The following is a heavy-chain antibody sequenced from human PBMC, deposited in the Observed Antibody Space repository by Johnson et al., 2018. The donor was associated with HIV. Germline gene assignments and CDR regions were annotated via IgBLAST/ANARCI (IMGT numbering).Heavy chain of an antibody. J-gene: IGHJ3*02. Sequence: MLLVESGGGVVRPGGSLRLSCAASGFTFSNAWMSWVRQAPGKGLEWVGRIKSKTDGGTTDYAAPVKGRFTISRDDSKNTLYLQMNSLRAEDTAVYYCARASSIAARGADAFDIWGQGTMVTVSS. V-gene: IGHV3-15*01. CDR3: ARASSIAARGADAFDI. CDR2: IKSKTDGGTT. CDR1: GFTFSNAW. D-gene: IGHD6-6*01.